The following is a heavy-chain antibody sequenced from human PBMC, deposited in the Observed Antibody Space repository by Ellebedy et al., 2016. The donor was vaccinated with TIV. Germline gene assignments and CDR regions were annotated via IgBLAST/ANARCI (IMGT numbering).Heavy chain of an antibody. D-gene: IGHD6-13*01. V-gene: IGHV2-26*01. CDR1: GFSLSNARMG. CDR3: ARGAGIAAAGTWWFDP. CDR2: IFSNDEK. J-gene: IGHJ5*02. Sequence: SGPTLVKPTETLTLTCTVSGFSLSNARMGVSWIRQPPGKALEWLAHIFSNDEKSYSTSLKSRLTISKDTSKSQVVLTMTNMDPVDTATYYCARGAGIAAAGTWWFDPWGQGTLVTVSS.